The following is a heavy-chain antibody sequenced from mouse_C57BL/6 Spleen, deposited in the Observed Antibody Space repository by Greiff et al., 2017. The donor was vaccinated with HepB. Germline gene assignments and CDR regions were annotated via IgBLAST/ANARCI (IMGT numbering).Heavy chain of an antibody. CDR1: GYTFTSYW. CDR2: IHPNSGST. V-gene: IGHV1-64*01. D-gene: IGHD1-1*01. J-gene: IGHJ1*03. CDR3: ASPFFSSSYVWYFDV. Sequence: QVQLQQPGAELVKPGASVKLSCKASGYTFTSYWMHWVKQRPGQGLEWIGMIHPNSGSTNYNEKFKSKATLAVDKSSSTAYMQLSSLTSEDSAVSYCASPFFSSSYVWYFDVWGTGTKGTVTS.